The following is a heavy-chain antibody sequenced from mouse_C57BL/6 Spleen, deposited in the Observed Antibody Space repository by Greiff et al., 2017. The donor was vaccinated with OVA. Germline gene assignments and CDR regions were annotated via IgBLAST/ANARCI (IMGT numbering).Heavy chain of an antibody. Sequence: EVQLQQSGPVLVKPGASVKMSCKASGYTFTDYYMNWVKQSHGKSLEWIGVINPYNGGTSYNQKFKGKATLTVDKSSSTAYMELNSLTSEDSAVYYCARRSSGYIYAMDDWGQGTSVTVSS. J-gene: IGHJ4*01. CDR1: GYTFTDYY. D-gene: IGHD3-2*02. V-gene: IGHV1-19*01. CDR2: INPYNGGT. CDR3: ARRSSGYIYAMDD.